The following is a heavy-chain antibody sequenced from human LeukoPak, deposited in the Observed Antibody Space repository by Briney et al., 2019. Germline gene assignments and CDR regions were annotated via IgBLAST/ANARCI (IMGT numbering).Heavy chain of an antibody. CDR2: INKDATAK. CDR1: GFTFSSYA. Sequence: GGSLRLSCAASGFTFSSYAMHWVRQAPGKGLEWVANINKDATAKYYVDSVKGRFTISRDNAKNSLYLQMNGLRAEHTAVYYCAREDWFHFDYWGQGTLVTVSS. V-gene: IGHV3-7*03. CDR3: AREDWFHFDY. D-gene: IGHD3-10*01. J-gene: IGHJ4*02.